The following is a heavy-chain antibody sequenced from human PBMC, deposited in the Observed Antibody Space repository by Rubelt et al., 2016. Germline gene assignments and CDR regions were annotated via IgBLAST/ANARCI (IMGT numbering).Heavy chain of an antibody. CDR1: GFTFSSYS. Sequence: EVQLVESGGGLVQPGRSLRLSCAASGFTFSSYSMNWVRQAPGKGLEWVSSISSSSSYIYYADSVKGRFTISRDNAKNSLYLQMNSLRAEDTAVYYCASLAYCGGDCSSFDYWGQGTLVTVSS. CDR2: ISSSSSYI. V-gene: IGHV3-21*01. CDR3: ASLAYCGGDCSSFDY. D-gene: IGHD2-21*02. J-gene: IGHJ4*02.